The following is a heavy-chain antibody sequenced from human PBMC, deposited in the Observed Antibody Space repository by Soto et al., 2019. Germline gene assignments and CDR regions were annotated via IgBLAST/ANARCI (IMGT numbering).Heavy chain of an antibody. J-gene: IGHJ4*02. CDR1: GYTFTSYG. D-gene: IGHD2-2*01. Sequence: QVQLVQSGAEVKKPGASVKVSCKASGYTFTSYGISWVRQAPGQGLEWMGWISAYNGNTNYAQKLQGRVTMTTDTSTSTSYMELSGLRSDDTAVYYCARDPPRYCSSTSCYLVDYWGQGTLVTVSS. CDR2: ISAYNGNT. CDR3: ARDPPRYCSSTSCYLVDY. V-gene: IGHV1-18*01.